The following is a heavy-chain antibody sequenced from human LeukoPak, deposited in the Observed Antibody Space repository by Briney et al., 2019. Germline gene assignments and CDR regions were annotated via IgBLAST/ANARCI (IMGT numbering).Heavy chain of an antibody. D-gene: IGHD3-10*01. CDR3: ARGLPRFRITMVRGATCWFDP. V-gene: IGHV1-2*02. Sequence: GASVKVSCKASGYTFTGYYMHWVRQAPGQGLEWMGWINPNSGGTNYAQKFQGRVTMTRDTSISTAYMELSRLRSDDTAVYYCARGLPRFRITMVRGATCWFDPWGQGTLVTVSS. CDR2: INPNSGGT. J-gene: IGHJ5*02. CDR1: GYTFTGYY.